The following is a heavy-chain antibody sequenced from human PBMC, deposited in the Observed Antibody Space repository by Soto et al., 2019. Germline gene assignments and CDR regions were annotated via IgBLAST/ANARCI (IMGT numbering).Heavy chain of an antibody. V-gene: IGHV1-18*01. CDR3: ARSGVWATRYY. CDR1: CYTFTSYG. D-gene: IGHD3-3*01. Sequence: QVQLVQSGAEVKKPGASVKVSCKASCYTFTSYGSSWVRQAPGQGREWMGWISAYNGNTNYAQKPKGRVTMTTDTPKSTASMALMSLRSADAAGYYCARSGVWATRYYWGKGTLVTVSS. J-gene: IGHJ4*02. CDR2: ISAYNGNT.